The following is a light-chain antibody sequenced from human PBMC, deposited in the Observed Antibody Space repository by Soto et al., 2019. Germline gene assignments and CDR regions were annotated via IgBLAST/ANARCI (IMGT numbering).Light chain of an antibody. V-gene: IGLV2-14*03. CDR3: SSYRSTSTLDV. CDR2: DVS. CDR1: SGDVGGHNY. Sequence: QSALTQPASVSGSPGQSITISCTGTSGDVGGHNYVSWYQQHPGKTPKLMIYDVSNRPSGVSNRFSGSKSGNTASLSISGLQAEDEADYYCSSYRSTSTLDVFGTGTKLTVL. J-gene: IGLJ1*01.